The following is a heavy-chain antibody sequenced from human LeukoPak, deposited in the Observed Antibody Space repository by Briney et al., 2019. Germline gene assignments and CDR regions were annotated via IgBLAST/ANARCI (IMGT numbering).Heavy chain of an antibody. CDR1: GGTFSSYA. J-gene: IGHJ5*02. CDR3: ARGGNWPRLMWFDP. V-gene: IGHV1-18*01. D-gene: IGHD1-1*01. Sequence: ASVKVSCKASGGTFSSYAISWVRQAPGQGLEWMGWINPNSGGTDYAQKLQGRVTMTTDTSTSTAYMELRSLRSDDTAVYYCARGGNWPRLMWFDPWGQGTLVTVSS. CDR2: INPNSGGT.